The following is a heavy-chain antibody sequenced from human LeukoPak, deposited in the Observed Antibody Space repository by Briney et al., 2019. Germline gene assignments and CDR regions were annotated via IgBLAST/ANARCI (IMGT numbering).Heavy chain of an antibody. J-gene: IGHJ6*03. CDR1: GFTFSSYW. Sequence: GGSLGLSCAASGFTFSSYWMSWVRQAPGKGLEWVANIKQDGSEKYYVDSVKGRFTISRDNSKNTIYLQMNSLRAEDTAVYFCARVPYGNYHYYYMDVWGKGTTVTVSS. CDR2: IKQDGSEK. V-gene: IGHV3-7*03. D-gene: IGHD3-10*01. CDR3: ARVPYGNYHYYYMDV.